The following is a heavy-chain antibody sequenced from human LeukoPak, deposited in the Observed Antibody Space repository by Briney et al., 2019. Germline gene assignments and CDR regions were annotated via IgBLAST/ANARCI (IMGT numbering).Heavy chain of an antibody. CDR3: ARALRYCSGGSCYWFDP. CDR1: GFTVSSNY. V-gene: IGHV3-53*01. D-gene: IGHD2-15*01. J-gene: IGHJ5*02. Sequence: GGSLRLSCAASGFTVSSNYMSWVRQAPGKGLEWVSVIYSGGSTYYADSVKGRFTTSRDNSKNTLYLQMNSLRAEDTAVYYCARALRYCSGGSCYWFDPWGQGTLVTVSS. CDR2: IYSGGST.